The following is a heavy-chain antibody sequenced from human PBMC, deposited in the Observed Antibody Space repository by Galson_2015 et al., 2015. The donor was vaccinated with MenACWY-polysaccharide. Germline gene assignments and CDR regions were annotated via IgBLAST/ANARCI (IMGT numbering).Heavy chain of an antibody. V-gene: IGHV6-1*01. CDR1: GDSVSSNSAA. CDR3: ARGGSGSLAPNGNAFDV. CDR2: IYYRSKSYN. D-gene: IGHD3-22*01. Sequence: CAISGDSVSSNSAAWNWIRQSPSRGLEWLGRIYYRSKSYNDYAVSVKSRITINPDTSKNQSSLQLNSVTPEDTAVYFCARGGSGSLAPNGNAFDVWGQGTLVTVSS. J-gene: IGHJ4*02.